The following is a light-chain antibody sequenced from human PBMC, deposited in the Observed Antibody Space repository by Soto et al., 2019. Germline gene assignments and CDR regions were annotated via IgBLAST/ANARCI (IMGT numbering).Light chain of an antibody. V-gene: IGKV1-5*03. CDR1: QSISSW. CDR3: QQYNSYWT. CDR2: KAS. J-gene: IGKJ1*01. Sequence: DIQITQSPSTLSASVGDRVTITCRASQSISSWLAWYQQNPGKAPNLLIYKASSLEGGVPSRFSGSGSGTEFTLTISSLQPDDFATYYCQQYNSYWTFGQGTKVDIK.